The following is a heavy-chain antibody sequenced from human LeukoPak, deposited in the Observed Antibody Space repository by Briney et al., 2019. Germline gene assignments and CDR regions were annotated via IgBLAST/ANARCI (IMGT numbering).Heavy chain of an antibody. Sequence: GGSLRLSCAASGFTFSSYGMHWVRQAPGKGLEWVAVISYDGSNKYYADSVKGRFTISRDNSKNTLYLQMNSLRAEDTAVYYCAKDLLSSSSWYYFDYWGQGTLVTVSS. CDR2: ISYDGSNK. V-gene: IGHV3-30*18. J-gene: IGHJ4*02. D-gene: IGHD6-13*01. CDR1: GFTFSSYG. CDR3: AKDLLSSSSWYYFDY.